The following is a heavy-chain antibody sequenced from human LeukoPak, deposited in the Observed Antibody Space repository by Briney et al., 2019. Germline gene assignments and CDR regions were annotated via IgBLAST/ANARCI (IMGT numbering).Heavy chain of an antibody. Sequence: PGGSLRLSCAASGFTFSSYWMNWVRQAPGKGLEWVSSISGWSSDIYYAGSVKGRFTISRDNSKNSLYLQMKSLRAEDTALYYCARRGYHDYSGFDYWGQGTLVTVSS. CDR1: GFTFSSYW. V-gene: IGHV3-21*01. CDR2: ISGWSSDI. D-gene: IGHD3-16*01. CDR3: ARRGYHDYSGFDY. J-gene: IGHJ4*02.